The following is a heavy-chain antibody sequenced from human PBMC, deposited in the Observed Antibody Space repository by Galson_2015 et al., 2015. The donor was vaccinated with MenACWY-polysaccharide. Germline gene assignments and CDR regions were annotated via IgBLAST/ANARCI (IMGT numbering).Heavy chain of an antibody. CDR2: FSSSGSTI. V-gene: IGHV3-48*03. CDR1: GFSLNDYA. Sequence: SLRLSCAVSGFSLNDYAMTWVRQTPGKGLEWVSSFSSSGSTIYYADSVKGRFTISRDTAKNSLYLQMNSLRAEDTAVYYCARSRARGWYGMDAFDFSGQAAMVTVAS. J-gene: IGHJ3*01. CDR3: ARSRARGWYGMDAFDF. D-gene: IGHD6-19*01.